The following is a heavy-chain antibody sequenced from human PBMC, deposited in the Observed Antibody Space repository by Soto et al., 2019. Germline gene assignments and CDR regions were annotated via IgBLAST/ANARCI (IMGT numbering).Heavy chain of an antibody. J-gene: IGHJ4*02. CDR1: GGTFSSYA. CDR2: IIPIFGTA. D-gene: IGHD2-15*01. Sequence: SVKVSCKASGGTFSSYAISWVRQAPGQGLEWMGGIIPIFGTANYAQKFQGRVTITADESTSTAYMELSSLRSEDTAVYYCARCDSCYGIGYYFDYWGQGTLVTVSS. CDR3: ARCDSCYGIGYYFDY. V-gene: IGHV1-69*13.